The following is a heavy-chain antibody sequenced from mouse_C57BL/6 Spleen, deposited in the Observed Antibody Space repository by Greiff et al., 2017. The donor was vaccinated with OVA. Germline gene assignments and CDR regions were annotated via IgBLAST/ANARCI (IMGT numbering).Heavy chain of an antibody. CDR3: ARGGGYFDV. Sequence: VKLMESGAELVKPGASVKMSCKASGYTFTSYWITWVKQRPGQGLEWIGDIYPGSGSTNYNEKFKSKATLTVDTSSSTAYMQLSSLTSEDSAVYYCARGGGYFDVWGTGTTVTVSS. V-gene: IGHV1-55*01. CDR2: IYPGSGST. CDR1: GYTFTSYW. J-gene: IGHJ1*03.